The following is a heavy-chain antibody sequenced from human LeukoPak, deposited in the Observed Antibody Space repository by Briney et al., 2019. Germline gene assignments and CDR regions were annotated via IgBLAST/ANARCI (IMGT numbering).Heavy chain of an antibody. V-gene: IGHV3-33*01. D-gene: IGHD5-12*01. CDR3: ARGVGGNDYFDY. CDR1: GFTFSSYG. CDR2: IWYDGSNK. Sequence: GGSLRLSCAASGFTFSSYGMHWVRQAPGKGLEWVAVIWYDGSNKYYADSVKGRFTISRDNSKNTLYLQMNSLRAEDTAVYYSARGVGGNDYFDYWGQGTLVTVSS. J-gene: IGHJ4*02.